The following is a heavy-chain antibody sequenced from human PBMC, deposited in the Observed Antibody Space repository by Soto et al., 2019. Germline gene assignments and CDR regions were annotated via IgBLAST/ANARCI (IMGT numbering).Heavy chain of an antibody. D-gene: IGHD3-10*01. Sequence: SVKVSCKASGNNFNNYFINWVRQVPGEGIEWMGGINPMLRITQYRQQFQGRITITADRSTGTSYMQLSGLESEDTAVYYCAGDAPPRSGIYYGMEVWGQGTTVTLSS. CDR1: GNNFNNYF. V-gene: IGHV1-69*10. CDR3: AGDAPPRSGIYYGMEV. CDR2: INPMLRIT. J-gene: IGHJ6*02.